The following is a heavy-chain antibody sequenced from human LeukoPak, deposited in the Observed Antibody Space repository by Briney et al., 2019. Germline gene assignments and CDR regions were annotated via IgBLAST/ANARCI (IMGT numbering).Heavy chain of an antibody. Sequence: GGSLRLSCAASGFIFSTYWMMWARQAPGKGLEWVANMKGDGSEIHCVDSVKGRFTISRDNARNSLFLQMNGLRPEDTAVYYCARPAYTAAYDLWGQGTMVTVSS. CDR3: ARPAYTAAYDL. CDR2: MKGDGSEI. D-gene: IGHD3-16*01. CDR1: GFIFSTYW. J-gene: IGHJ3*01. V-gene: IGHV3-7*01.